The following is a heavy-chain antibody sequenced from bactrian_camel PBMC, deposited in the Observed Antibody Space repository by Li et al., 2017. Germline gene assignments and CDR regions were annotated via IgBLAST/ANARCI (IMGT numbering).Heavy chain of an antibody. V-gene: IGHV3S9*01. CDR1: VDTIGRYC. CDR2: TDRDGNP. D-gene: IGHD1*01. J-gene: IGHJ4*01. CDR3: ARYRIRGAGCRYSLAVYGYDT. Sequence: HVQLVESGGGSVQVGGSLRLSCVASVDTIGRYCMGWFRQIPDREREGVASTDRDGNPKYADSVKGRFTIARDNAGNTLSLAMNNLTPEDTGTYYCARYRIRGAGCRYSLAVYGYDTFGPGTQVTVS.